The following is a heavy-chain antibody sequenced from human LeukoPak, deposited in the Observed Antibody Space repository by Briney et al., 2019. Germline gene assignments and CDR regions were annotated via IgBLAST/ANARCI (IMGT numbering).Heavy chain of an antibody. Sequence: SETLSLTCTVSGGSISSSGYYWGWSRQPPGKGLEWIGSIYYRGSTQYNPSLKSRVTISVDTSKNQFSLKLRSVTAADTAVYYCATSPQYGGYWGQGTLVTVSS. D-gene: IGHD4-23*01. CDR3: ATSPQYGGY. CDR2: IYYRGST. J-gene: IGHJ4*02. V-gene: IGHV4-39*01. CDR1: GGSISSSGYY.